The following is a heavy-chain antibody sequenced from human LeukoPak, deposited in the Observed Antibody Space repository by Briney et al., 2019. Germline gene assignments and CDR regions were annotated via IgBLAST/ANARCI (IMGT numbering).Heavy chain of an antibody. CDR2: INSDGSST. J-gene: IGHJ6*02. CDR3: ARDQTYYDFWSGYSAYYYGMDV. D-gene: IGHD3-3*01. V-gene: IGHV3-74*01. Sequence: PEGSLRLSCAASGFTFSSYWMHWVRQAPGKGLVWVSRINSDGSSTSYADSVKGRFTISRDNAKNTLYLQMNSLRAEDTAVYYCARDQTYYDFWSGYSAYYYGMDVWGQGTTVTVSS. CDR1: GFTFSSYW.